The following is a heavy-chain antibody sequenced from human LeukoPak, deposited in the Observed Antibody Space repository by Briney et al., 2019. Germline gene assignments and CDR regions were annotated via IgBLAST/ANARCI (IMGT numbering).Heavy chain of an antibody. CDR2: INPNGGST. D-gene: IGHD3-22*01. J-gene: IGHJ4*02. CDR3: ARDRYYYDSSGYIWGISFDY. Sequence: ASVKVSCKASGYTFTSYYMHWVRQAPGQGLEWMGIINPNGGSTSYAQKFQGRVTMTRDTSTSTVYMELSSLRSEDTAVYYCARDRYYYDSSGYIWGISFDYWGQGTLVTVSS. CDR1: GYTFTSYY. V-gene: IGHV1-46*01.